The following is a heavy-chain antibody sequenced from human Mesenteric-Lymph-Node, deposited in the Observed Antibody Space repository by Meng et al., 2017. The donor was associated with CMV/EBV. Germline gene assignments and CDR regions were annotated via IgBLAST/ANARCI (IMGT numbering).Heavy chain of an antibody. V-gene: IGHV3-21*04. CDR1: GFTFSSHS. Sequence: GGSLRLSCAVSGFTFSSHSMNWVRQAPGKGLEWVASISSSSGYIYYADSVKGRFTISRDSAKNSLYLQMNSLRAEDTAVYYCAKEDYGDYPVGAFDIWGQGTMVTVSS. J-gene: IGHJ3*02. CDR2: ISSSSGYI. CDR3: AKEDYGDYPVGAFDI. D-gene: IGHD4-17*01.